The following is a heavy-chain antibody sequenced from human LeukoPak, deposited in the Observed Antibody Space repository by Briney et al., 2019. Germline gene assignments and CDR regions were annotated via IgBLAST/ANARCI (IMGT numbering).Heavy chain of an antibody. CDR1: GGSISSYY. Sequence: SETLSLTCTVSGGSISSYYWSWIRQPPGKGLEWVGYIYYSGSTNYNPSLMSRVTISVDTSKNQFSLKLSSVTAADTAVYYCARSEGDFWSGYFIFDYWGQGTLVTVSS. CDR2: IYYSGST. CDR3: ARSEGDFWSGYFIFDY. V-gene: IGHV4-59*01. J-gene: IGHJ4*02. D-gene: IGHD3-3*01.